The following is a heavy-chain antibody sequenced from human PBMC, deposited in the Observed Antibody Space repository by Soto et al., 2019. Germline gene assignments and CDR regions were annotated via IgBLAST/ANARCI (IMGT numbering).Heavy chain of an antibody. V-gene: IGHV4-30-4*01. D-gene: IGHD3-22*01. CDR3: ARVAGYDSSGELDY. Sequence: PSETLSLTCTVSGGSISSGDYYWSWFRQPPGKGLEWIGYIYYSGSTYYNPSLKSRVTISVDTSKNQFSLKLSSVTAADTAVDYCARVAGYDSSGELDYWGQGTLVT. CDR2: IYYSGST. CDR1: GGSISSGDYY. J-gene: IGHJ4*02.